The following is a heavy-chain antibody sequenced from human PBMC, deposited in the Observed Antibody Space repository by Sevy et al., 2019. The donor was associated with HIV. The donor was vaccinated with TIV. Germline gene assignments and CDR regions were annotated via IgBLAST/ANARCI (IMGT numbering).Heavy chain of an antibody. CDR3: AKEGKNIRSWFDP. J-gene: IGHJ5*02. Sequence: ASVKVSCKASGYSFTNYGIGWVRRAPGQGLEWMGRISGYNGYTNYAQNLQGRVTMTTDTSTSTAYMELRSLRSDDTAIYYCAKEGKNIRSWFDPWGQGTLVTVSS. CDR2: ISGYNGYT. V-gene: IGHV1-18*01. CDR1: GYSFTNYG. D-gene: IGHD3-3*02.